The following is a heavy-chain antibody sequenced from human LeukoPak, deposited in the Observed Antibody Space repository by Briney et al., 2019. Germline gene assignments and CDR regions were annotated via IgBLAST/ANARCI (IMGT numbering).Heavy chain of an antibody. J-gene: IGHJ6*02. CDR2: ISAYNGNT. D-gene: IGHD3-16*01. V-gene: IGHV1-18*01. CDR1: GYTFTSYG. CDR3: AGGNYYYYGMDV. Sequence: ASVTVSCTASGYTFTSYGISWVRQAPGQGLEWMGWISAYNGNTNYAQKLQGRVTMTTDTSTSTAYMELRSLRSDDTAVYYCAGGNYYYYGMDVWGQGTTVTVSS.